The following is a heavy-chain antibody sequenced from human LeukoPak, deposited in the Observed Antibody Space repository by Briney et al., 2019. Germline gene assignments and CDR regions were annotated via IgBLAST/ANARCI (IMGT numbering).Heavy chain of an antibody. V-gene: IGHV4-61*01. Sequence: SETLSLTCTVSGGSVSSGNYYWSWIRQPPGKGLEWIGYIYYSGSTSYNPSLRSRVTILVDTSKNQFSLKLSSVTAADTAVYYCARHERDASLDHALDIWGQGTMVTVSS. J-gene: IGHJ3*02. CDR1: GGSVSSGNYY. D-gene: IGHD5-24*01. CDR2: IYYSGST. CDR3: ARHERDASLDHALDI.